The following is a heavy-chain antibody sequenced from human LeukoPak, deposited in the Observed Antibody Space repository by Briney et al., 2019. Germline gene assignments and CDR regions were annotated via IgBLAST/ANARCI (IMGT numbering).Heavy chain of an antibody. J-gene: IGHJ6*02. D-gene: IGHD3-3*01. V-gene: IGHV5-51*01. CDR3: ARQSYYDFWSGYLDGMDV. CDR2: IYPGDSDT. Sequence: GESLKISCKGSGYSFTNYWIGWVRQMPGKGLEWMGIIYPGDSDTRYSPSFQGQVTISADKSISTAYLQWSSLKASDTAMYYCARQSYYDFWSGYLDGMDVWGQGTTVTVSS. CDR1: GYSFTNYW.